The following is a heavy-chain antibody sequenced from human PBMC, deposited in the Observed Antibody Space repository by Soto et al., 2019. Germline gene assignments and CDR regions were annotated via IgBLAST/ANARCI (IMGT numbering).Heavy chain of an antibody. D-gene: IGHD2-15*01. CDR1: GFTFSSYS. CDR3: AKGKGYCSGGSCFMDV. CDR2: ISSSSSYI. Sequence: GGSLRLSCAASGFTFSSYSMNWVRQAPGKGLEWVSSISSSSSYIYYADSVKGRFTISRDNAKNSLYLQMNSLRAEDTAVYYCAKGKGYCSGGSCFMDVWGQGTTVTVSS. J-gene: IGHJ6*02. V-gene: IGHV3-21*01.